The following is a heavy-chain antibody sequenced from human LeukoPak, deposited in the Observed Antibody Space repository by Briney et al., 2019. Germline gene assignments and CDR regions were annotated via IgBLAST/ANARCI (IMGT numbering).Heavy chain of an antibody. CDR3: ARGGDAFDF. CDR2: ISGSGGGT. Sequence: GGSLRLSCAASGFTFSSYAMSWVRQAPGKGLEWVSAISGSGGGTYYADSVKGRFTISRDNSKNTLCLQMNSLRAEDTAVYYCARGGDAFDFWGQGTMVTVSS. V-gene: IGHV3-23*01. CDR1: GFTFSSYA. J-gene: IGHJ3*01. D-gene: IGHD5-12*01.